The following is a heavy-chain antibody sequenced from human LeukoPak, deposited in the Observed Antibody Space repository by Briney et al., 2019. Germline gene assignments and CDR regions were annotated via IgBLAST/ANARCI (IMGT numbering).Heavy chain of an antibody. V-gene: IGHV1-3*01. CDR2: INAGNGNT. CDR3: ARAGLFGSGFDY. Sequence: GASVKVSCKASGYTFTSYGISWVRQAPGQRLEWMGWINAGNGNTKYSQKFQGRVTITRDTSASTAYMELSSLRSEDTAVYYCARAGLFGSGFDYWGQGTLVTVSS. J-gene: IGHJ4*02. CDR1: GYTFTSYG. D-gene: IGHD6-19*01.